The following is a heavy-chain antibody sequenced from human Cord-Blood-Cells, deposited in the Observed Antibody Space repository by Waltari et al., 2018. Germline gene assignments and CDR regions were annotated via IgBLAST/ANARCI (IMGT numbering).Heavy chain of an antibody. CDR1: AGSISSSSYY. Sequence: QLQLQESGPGLVKPSETLSLTCTVSAGSISSSSYYWGWIRQPPGKGLEWIGSIYYSGSTYYNPSLKSRVTISVDTSKNQFSLKLSSVTAADTAVYYCARQKSTIFGVVTDFDYWGQGTLVTVSS. CDR2: IYYSGST. D-gene: IGHD3-3*01. V-gene: IGHV4-39*01. CDR3: ARQKSTIFGVVTDFDY. J-gene: IGHJ4*02.